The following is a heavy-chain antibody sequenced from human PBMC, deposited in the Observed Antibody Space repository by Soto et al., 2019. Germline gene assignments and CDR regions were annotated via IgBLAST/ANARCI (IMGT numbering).Heavy chain of an antibody. D-gene: IGHD6-13*01. Sequence: QVQLVQSGAEVKKPGASVKVSCKASGYTCTSYGISWVRQSPGQGLEWMGWISAYNGNTSYQQKLHGRDTMTTDTSTSKEYMELRSMKSDDTAVYYCARDLAEAGQQIDYWGQGTLVTVSS. CDR3: ARDLAEAGQQIDY. J-gene: IGHJ4*02. CDR1: GYTCTSYG. CDR2: ISAYNGNT. V-gene: IGHV1-18*01.